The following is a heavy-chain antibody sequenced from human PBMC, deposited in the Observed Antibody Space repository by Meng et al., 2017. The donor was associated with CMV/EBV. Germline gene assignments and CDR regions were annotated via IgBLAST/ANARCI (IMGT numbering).Heavy chain of an antibody. V-gene: IGHV3-15*01. Sequence: LSLTCAASGFTFSNAWMSWVRQAPGKGLEWVGRIKSKTDGGTTDYAAPVKGRFTISRGDSKNTLYLQMNSLKTEDTAVYYCHMMIVQDYWGQGTLVTVSS. CDR1: GFTFSNAW. CDR2: IKSKTDGGTT. D-gene: IGHD3-22*01. CDR3: HMMIVQDY. J-gene: IGHJ4*02.